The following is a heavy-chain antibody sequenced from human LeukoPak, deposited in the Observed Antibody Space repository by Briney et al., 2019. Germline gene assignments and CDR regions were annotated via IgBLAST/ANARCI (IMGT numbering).Heavy chain of an antibody. CDR2: ISSRGGNI. CDR1: GFTLSKFA. CDR3: AKSSGLFLTGYYPEN. D-gene: IGHD3-9*01. J-gene: IGHJ4*02. V-gene: IGHV3-23*01. Sequence: GGSLRLSCAASGFTLSKFAMSWVRQGPGKGLEWVSAISSRGGNIYYADSVKGRFVISRDTSENKLYLQMSSLRAEDTAVYYCAKSSGLFLTGYYPENWGQGTLVTVSS.